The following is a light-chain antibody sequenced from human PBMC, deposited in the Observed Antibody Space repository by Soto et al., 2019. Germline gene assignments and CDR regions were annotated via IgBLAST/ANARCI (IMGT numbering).Light chain of an antibody. V-gene: IGLV1-44*01. CDR2: SNN. Sequence: QSVLTQPPSASGTPGQRGTLSFSGRSANIGSNNVNWYQELPGTAPKLLIYSNNQRPSGVPDRFSGSKSGTSASLAISGLQSEDEADYSCSAWDDSLNGWVFGAGTKVTVL. J-gene: IGLJ3*02. CDR1: SANIGSNN. CDR3: SAWDDSLNGWV.